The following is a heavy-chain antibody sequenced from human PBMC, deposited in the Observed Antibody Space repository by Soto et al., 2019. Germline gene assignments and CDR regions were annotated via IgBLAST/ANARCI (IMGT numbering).Heavy chain of an antibody. D-gene: IGHD6-13*01. V-gene: IGHV4-59*01. Sequence: NPSETLSLTCTVSGGSISSYYWSWIRQPPGKGLEWIGYIYYSGSTNYNPSLKSRVTISVDTSKNQFSLKLSSVTAADTAVYYCARDRIAAAGMRYYYYYGMDVWGQGTTVTVSS. CDR3: ARDRIAAAGMRYYYYYGMDV. J-gene: IGHJ6*02. CDR1: GGSISSYY. CDR2: IYYSGST.